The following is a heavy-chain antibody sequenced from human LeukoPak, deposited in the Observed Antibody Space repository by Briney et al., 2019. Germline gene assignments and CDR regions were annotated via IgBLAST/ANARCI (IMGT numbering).Heavy chain of an antibody. CDR1: GFTFSSYW. D-gene: IGHD2-21*02. CDR3: ARDRVTY. V-gene: IGHV3-7*01. J-gene: IGHJ4*02. CDR2: IKQDGSEK. Sequence: GGSLRLSCAASGFTFSSYWMSWVRQVPGKGLEWVAHIKQDGSEKYYVDSVKGRFTISRDNTKNSLHLQMNSLRVEDTALYYCARDRVTYWGQGTLVTVSS.